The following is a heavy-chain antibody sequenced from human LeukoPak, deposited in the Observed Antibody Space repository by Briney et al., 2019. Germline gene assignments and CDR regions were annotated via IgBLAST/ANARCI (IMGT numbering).Heavy chain of an antibody. Sequence: SQTLSLTCTVSGGSITSGGYFWTWIRQHPGKGLEWIGYIYHTGSTYYIPSLKSRLTISMDTSKNHFSLKLSSVTAADTAVYYCARDSVTAAGLDSWGQGTLVTVSS. V-gene: IGHV4-31*03. D-gene: IGHD2-15*01. J-gene: IGHJ4*02. CDR3: ARDSVTAAGLDS. CDR2: IYHTGST. CDR1: GGSITSGGYF.